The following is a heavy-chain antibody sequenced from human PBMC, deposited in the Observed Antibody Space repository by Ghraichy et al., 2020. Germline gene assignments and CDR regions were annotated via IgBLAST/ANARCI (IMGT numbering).Heavy chain of an antibody. CDR1: GGSISSSSYY. J-gene: IGHJ4*02. CDR2: IYYSGST. D-gene: IGHD1-7*01. CDR3: ARLTGTTIDY. Sequence: SETLSLTCTVSGGSISSSSYYWGWIRQPPGKGLEWIGSIYYSGSTYYNPSLKSRVTISVDTSKNQFSLKLSSVTAADTAVYFCARLTGTTIDYWGQGTLVTVSS. V-gene: IGHV4-39*01.